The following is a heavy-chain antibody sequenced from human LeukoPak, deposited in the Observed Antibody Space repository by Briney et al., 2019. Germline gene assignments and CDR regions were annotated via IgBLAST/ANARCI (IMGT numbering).Heavy chain of an antibody. CDR1: GGSISSYY. D-gene: IGHD4-17*01. Sequence: PSETLSLTCTVSGGSISSYYWSWIRQPPGKGLEWIGYIYYSGSTNYNPSLKSRVTMSVDTSKNQFSLKLRSVTAADTAVYYCARLCQVTTCAKFEYWGQGILVTVSS. V-gene: IGHV4-59*08. J-gene: IGHJ4*02. CDR2: IYYSGST. CDR3: ARLCQVTTCAKFEY.